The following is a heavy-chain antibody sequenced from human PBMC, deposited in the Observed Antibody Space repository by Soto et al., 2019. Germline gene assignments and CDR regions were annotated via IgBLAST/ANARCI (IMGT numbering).Heavy chain of an antibody. Sequence: EVQLVETGGGLIRPGGSLRLSCAASGFAVSSDYMSWVRQAPGKGLEWVSLIYSGGSTYYADSVKGRFTISRDSSKNTLYLQMNSLRAEDTAVYFCARARDFLAFDMWGQGTMVTVSS. V-gene: IGHV3-53*02. CDR3: ARARDFLAFDM. J-gene: IGHJ3*02. CDR2: IYSGGST. CDR1: GFAVSSDY.